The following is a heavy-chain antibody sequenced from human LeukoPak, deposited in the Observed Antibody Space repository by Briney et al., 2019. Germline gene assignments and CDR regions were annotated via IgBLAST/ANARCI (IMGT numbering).Heavy chain of an antibody. CDR3: VVHSATSCY. V-gene: IGHV3-30-3*01. CDR2: VSYDGNNL. D-gene: IGHD1-26*01. J-gene: IGHJ4*02. CDR1: GFTFSNYA. Sequence: GGSLRLSCAASGFTFSNYAMHWVRQAPGKGLEWVAVVSYDGNNLYYADSVKGRFTISRDNGKTALSLQMNSLRAEDTAVYYCVVHSATSCYWGQGTLVTVSS.